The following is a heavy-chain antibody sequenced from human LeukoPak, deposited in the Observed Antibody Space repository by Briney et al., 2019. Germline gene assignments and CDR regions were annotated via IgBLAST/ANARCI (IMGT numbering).Heavy chain of an antibody. D-gene: IGHD6-19*01. Sequence: ASVTVSFKSSVYTFTSYDINWVRQATGQGLAWMGWMNPNSGNTGYPQKFQGRVTITRNTSISTAYMELSSLRSEDTAVYYCARGEIEALFFSSGYSSGWSTYYMDVWGKGTTVTVSS. V-gene: IGHV1-8*03. CDR1: VYTFTSYD. CDR2: MNPNSGNT. CDR3: ARGEIEALFFSSGYSSGWSTYYMDV. J-gene: IGHJ6*03.